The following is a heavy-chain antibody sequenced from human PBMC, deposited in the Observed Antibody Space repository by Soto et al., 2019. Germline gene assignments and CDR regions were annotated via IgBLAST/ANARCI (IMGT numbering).Heavy chain of an antibody. CDR3: ARITYYYYYMDV. J-gene: IGHJ6*03. CDR2: IIHILGIA. Sequence: QVQLVQSGAEVKKPGSSVKVSCKASGGTFSSYTISWVRQAPGQGLEWMGRIIHILGIANYAQKFQGRVTITADKSTSTAYMELSSLRSEDTAVYYCARITYYYYYMDVWGKGTTVTVSS. D-gene: IGHD1-20*01. CDR1: GGTFSSYT. V-gene: IGHV1-69*02.